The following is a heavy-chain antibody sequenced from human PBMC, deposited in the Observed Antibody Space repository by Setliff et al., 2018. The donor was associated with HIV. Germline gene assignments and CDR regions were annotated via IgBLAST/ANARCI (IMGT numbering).Heavy chain of an antibody. CDR2: FHFSGST. Sequence: PSETLSLTCTVSGASMRGTNYYWGWVRQPPGKGLEWLGNFHFSGSTYYNPSLKSRVTISVDPSQNQFSLRLISVTAADAAIYYCARPSLGIGGGSKFDAWGQGIRVTVSS. D-gene: IGHD3-3*01. CDR1: GASMRGTNYY. J-gene: IGHJ5*02. CDR3: ARPSLGIGGGSKFDA. V-gene: IGHV4-39*01.